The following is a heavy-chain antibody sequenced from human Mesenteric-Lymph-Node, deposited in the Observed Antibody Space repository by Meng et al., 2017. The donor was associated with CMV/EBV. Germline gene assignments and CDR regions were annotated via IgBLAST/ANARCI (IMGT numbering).Heavy chain of an antibody. CDR1: GGTFNNCW. J-gene: IGHJ5*02. CDR3: ARRKTYYDFLGGWFDP. D-gene: IGHD3-3*01. V-gene: IGHV5-51*01. CDR2: IYPDDSGV. Sequence: GGTFNNCWIGWLRKENGKGREWWGVIYPDDSGVRYNPSFQGKVTTSADKSINTAYLQWGSLKASDTAMYYCARRKTYYDFLGGWFDPWGPGTLVTVSS.